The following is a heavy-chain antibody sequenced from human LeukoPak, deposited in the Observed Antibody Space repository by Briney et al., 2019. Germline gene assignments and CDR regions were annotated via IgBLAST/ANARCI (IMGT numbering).Heavy chain of an antibody. Sequence: ASVKVSCKASGYTFTGYYMHWVRQAPEQGLEWMGWINPNSGGTNYAQKFQGRVTMTRDTSISTAYMELSRLRSDDTAVYYCARDGGFEDYGDPSLGYWGQGTLVTVSS. V-gene: IGHV1-2*02. D-gene: IGHD4-17*01. CDR3: ARDGGFEDYGDPSLGY. CDR2: INPNSGGT. J-gene: IGHJ4*02. CDR1: GYTFTGYY.